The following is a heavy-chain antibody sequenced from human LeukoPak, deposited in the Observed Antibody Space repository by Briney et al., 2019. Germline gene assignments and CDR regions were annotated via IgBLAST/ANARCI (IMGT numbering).Heavy chain of an antibody. Sequence: GGSLRLSCAASGFTFSDYYMSWIRQAPGKGLEWLSYICGSGGTVYYADSVKGRFTISRDNAKNSLFLQVNSLRAEDTAVYYCARGGAYDRAFNQWGQGTLVTVSS. J-gene: IGHJ4*02. CDR3: ARGGAYDRAFNQ. D-gene: IGHD5-12*01. CDR1: GFTFSDYY. CDR2: ICGSGGTV. V-gene: IGHV3-11*01.